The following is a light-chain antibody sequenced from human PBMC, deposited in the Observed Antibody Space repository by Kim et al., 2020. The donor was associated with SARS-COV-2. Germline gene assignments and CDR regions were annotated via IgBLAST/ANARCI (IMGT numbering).Light chain of an antibody. CDR3: QAWDSSTAV. CDR1: KLGDKY. V-gene: IGLV3-1*01. Sequence: ELTQPPSVSVSPGQTASITCSGDKLGDKYACWYQQKPGQSPVLVIYQDIKRPSGIPERFSGSNSGNTATLTISGTQAMDEADYYCQAWDSSTAVFGGGTQLTVL. CDR2: QDI. J-gene: IGLJ3*02.